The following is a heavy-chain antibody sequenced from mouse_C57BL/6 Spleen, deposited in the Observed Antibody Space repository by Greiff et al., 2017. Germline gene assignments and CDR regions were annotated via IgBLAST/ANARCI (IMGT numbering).Heavy chain of an antibody. D-gene: IGHD1-1*01. J-gene: IGHJ1*03. CDR3: ARHDRYYGSGYLWYYDV. Sequence: EVTLMESGGGLVKPGGSLKLSCAASGFTFSSYTMSWVRQTPEKRLEWVATISGGGGNTHYPDSVKGRFTISRDNAKNTLYLQMGSLRSENTALCYCARHDRYYGSGYLWYYDVWGTGTTVTGSS. CDR1: GFTFSSYT. CDR2: ISGGGGNT. V-gene: IGHV5-9*01.